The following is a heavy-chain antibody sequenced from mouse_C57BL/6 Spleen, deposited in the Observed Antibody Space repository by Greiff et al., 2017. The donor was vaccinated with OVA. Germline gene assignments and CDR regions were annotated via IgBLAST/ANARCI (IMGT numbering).Heavy chain of an antibody. CDR1: GFTFSSYT. D-gene: IGHD2-3*01. V-gene: IGHV5-9*01. CDR3: ARRDIYDGYYDYAMDD. CDR2: ISGGGGNT. J-gene: IGHJ4*01. Sequence: DVMLVESGGGLVKPGGSLKLSCAASGFTFSSYTMSWVRQTPEKRLEWVATISGGGGNTYYPDSVKGRFTISRDNAKNTLYLQMSSLRSEDTALYYCARRDIYDGYYDYAMDDWGQGTSVTVSS.